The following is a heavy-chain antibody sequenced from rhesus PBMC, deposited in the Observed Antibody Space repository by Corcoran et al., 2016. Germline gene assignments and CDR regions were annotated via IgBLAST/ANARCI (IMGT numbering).Heavy chain of an antibody. J-gene: IGHJ4*01. Sequence: QLQLQESGPGLVKPSETLSLTCAVSGYSISSGYDWSWIRQPPGKGLEWIGYIYGSSGSTNYNPSLKNRVTSSKVKSKNQFSLKLGSVTAGDTAVYYCAQRVVFTASFDYWGQGVLVTVSS. V-gene: IGHV4-127*01. CDR1: GYSISSGYD. CDR3: AQRVVFTASFDY. D-gene: IGHD2-27*01. CDR2: IYGSSGST.